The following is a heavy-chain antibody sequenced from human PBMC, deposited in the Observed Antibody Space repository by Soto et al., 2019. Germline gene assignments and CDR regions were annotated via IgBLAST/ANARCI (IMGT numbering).Heavy chain of an antibody. CDR2: ISYDGSNK. CDR3: ARDLTVARNFDY. V-gene: IGHV3-30-3*01. D-gene: IGHD6-19*01. Sequence: GGSLRLSCAASGFTFSSYAMHWVRQAPGKGLEWVAVISYDGSNKYYADSVKGRFTISRDNSKNTLYLQMNSLRAEDTAVYYCARDLTVARNFDYWGQGTLVTV. CDR1: GFTFSSYA. J-gene: IGHJ4*02.